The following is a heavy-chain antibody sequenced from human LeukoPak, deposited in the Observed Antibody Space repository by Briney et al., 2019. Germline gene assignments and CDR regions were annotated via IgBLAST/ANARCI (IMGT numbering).Heavy chain of an antibody. CDR2: IYYSGST. V-gene: IGHV4-59*01. J-gene: IGHJ4*02. Sequence: SETLSLTCTVSGGSISSYYWSWIRQPPGKGLEWIGYIYYSGSTNYNPSLKSRVTISVDTSKNQFSLKLSSVTAADTAVYYCAREGLGSGSYDYWGQGTLVTVSS. CDR1: GGSISSYY. CDR3: AREGLGSGSYDY. D-gene: IGHD3-10*01.